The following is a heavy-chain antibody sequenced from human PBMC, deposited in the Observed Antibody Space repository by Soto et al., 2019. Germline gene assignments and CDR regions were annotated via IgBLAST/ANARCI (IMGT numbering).Heavy chain of an antibody. J-gene: IGHJ4*02. D-gene: IGHD2-15*01. CDR1: GGSISSYC. Sequence: SETLSLTRTVSGGSISSYCWNCIRQPPGKWLEWIVYIYYSGSSNYNPSLKSRVTISVDTAKNQFSLKLRSVTAADTAVYYCARECSGGRCYGNYDYWGQGTLVNVSS. CDR2: IYYSGSS. V-gene: IGHV4-59*01. CDR3: ARECSGGRCYGNYDY.